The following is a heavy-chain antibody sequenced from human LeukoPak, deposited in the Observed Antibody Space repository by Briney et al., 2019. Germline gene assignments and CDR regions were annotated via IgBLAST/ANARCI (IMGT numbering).Heavy chain of an antibody. Sequence: ASVNVSYKASGYTFTGYYMHWVRRAPEQGLEWRGGIHAFSGGANYAQKFQGWMTKTRDTSISTAYMELSRLRSDATAVYYCARGHYGDYAHYGMDVWGKGTTVTASP. CDR1: GYTFTGYY. CDR2: IHAFSGGA. CDR3: ARGHYGDYAHYGMDV. J-gene: IGHJ6*04. V-gene: IGHV1-2*04. D-gene: IGHD4-17*01.